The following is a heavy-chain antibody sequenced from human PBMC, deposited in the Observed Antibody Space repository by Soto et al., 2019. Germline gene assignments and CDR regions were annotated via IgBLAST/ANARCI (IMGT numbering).Heavy chain of an antibody. CDR2: MNPNSGET. J-gene: IGHJ5*02. CDR3: ARVAVAARPRWYNWFDP. D-gene: IGHD2-15*01. Sequence: QEQLVQSGAEVKKPGASVKVSCKTSGYTFTDYDINWVRQATGQGLDWIGWMNPNSGETGYAQKCQGRVTMTRSASLSTAYLELSSLRSEDTAVYYCARVAVAARPRWYNWFDPWGQGNLVTVSS. V-gene: IGHV1-8*01. CDR1: GYTFTDYD.